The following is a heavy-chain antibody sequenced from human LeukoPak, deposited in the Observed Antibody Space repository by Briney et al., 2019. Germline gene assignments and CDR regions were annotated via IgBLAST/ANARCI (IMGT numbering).Heavy chain of an antibody. V-gene: IGHV3-33*08. D-gene: IGHD6-6*01. Sequence: GGSLRLSCAASGFTFSSYWMSWVRQAPGKGLEWVAVIWYDGSNKYYADSVKGRFTISRDNSKNTLYLQMNSLRAEDTAVYYCARDSVRGSSNYYGMDVWGQGTTVTVSS. CDR3: ARDSVRGSSNYYGMDV. CDR1: GFTFSSYW. CDR2: IWYDGSNK. J-gene: IGHJ6*02.